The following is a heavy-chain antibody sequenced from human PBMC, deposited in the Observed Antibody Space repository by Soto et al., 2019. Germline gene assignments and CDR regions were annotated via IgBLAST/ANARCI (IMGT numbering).Heavy chain of an antibody. Sequence: SGGSLRLSCSASGFTFSSYAMHWVRQAPGMGLEFVSAISDNGGTTYYADSVKGRFAISRDNPKNTLYLQMSSLRVEDTAVYYCVKGYSSSWSYYWGQGTLVTVSS. D-gene: IGHD6-13*01. V-gene: IGHV3-64D*06. CDR2: ISDNGGTT. J-gene: IGHJ4*02. CDR3: VKGYSSSWSYY. CDR1: GFTFSSYA.